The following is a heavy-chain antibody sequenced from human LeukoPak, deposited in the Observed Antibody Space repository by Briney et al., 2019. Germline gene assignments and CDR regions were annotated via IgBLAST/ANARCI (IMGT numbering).Heavy chain of an antibody. Sequence: GGSLRLSCAASGFTVSINYISWVRQAPGKGLEWVSVIYIAVGTSFAESVKGRFTISRHNSKNTLYLQMNSLRAEDTAVYYCARMLGPVSFDYWGQGTLVTVSS. D-gene: IGHD3-10*01. V-gene: IGHV3-53*04. CDR1: GFTVSINY. CDR2: IYIAVGT. CDR3: ARMLGPVSFDY. J-gene: IGHJ4*02.